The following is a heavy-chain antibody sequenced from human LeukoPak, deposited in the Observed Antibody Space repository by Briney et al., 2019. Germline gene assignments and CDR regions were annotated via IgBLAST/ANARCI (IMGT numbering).Heavy chain of an antibody. CDR2: INHSGST. CDR1: GFTFSSYW. V-gene: IGHV4-34*01. Sequence: GSLRLSCAASGFTFSSYWMSWIRQPPGKGLEWIGEINHSGSTNYNPSLKSRVTISVDTSKNQFSLKLSSVTAADTAVYYCARGGYNYYDSSGYYTDFDYWGQGTLVTVSS. J-gene: IGHJ4*02. CDR3: ARGGYNYYDSSGYYTDFDY. D-gene: IGHD3-22*01.